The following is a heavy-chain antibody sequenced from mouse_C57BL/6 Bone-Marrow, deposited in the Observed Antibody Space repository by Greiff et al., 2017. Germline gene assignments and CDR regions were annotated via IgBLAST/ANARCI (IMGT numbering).Heavy chain of an antibody. CDR2: ISSGGSYT. Sequence: VQLKESGGDLVKPGGSLKLSCAASGFTFSSYGMSWVRQTPDKRLEWVATISSGGSYTYYPDSVKGRFTISRDNAKNTLYLQMSSLKSEDTAMYYCAGRYDYDPFAYWGQGTLVTVSA. D-gene: IGHD2-4*01. V-gene: IGHV5-6*01. CDR1: GFTFSSYG. J-gene: IGHJ3*01. CDR3: AGRYDYDPFAY.